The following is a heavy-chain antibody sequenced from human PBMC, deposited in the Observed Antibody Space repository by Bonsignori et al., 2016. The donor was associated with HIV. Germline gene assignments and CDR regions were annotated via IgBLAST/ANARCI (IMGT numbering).Heavy chain of an antibody. CDR3: ARDLSGYYQSYFDY. J-gene: IGHJ4*02. Sequence: SETLSLTCTVSGGSISSGSYYWSWIRQPAGKGLEWIGRIYTSGSTNYNPSLKSRVTISVDTSKNQFSLKLSSVTAADTAVYYCARDLSGYYQSYFDYWGQGTLVTVSS. V-gene: IGHV4-61*02. CDR2: IYTSGST. D-gene: IGHD3-22*01. CDR1: GGSISSGSYY.